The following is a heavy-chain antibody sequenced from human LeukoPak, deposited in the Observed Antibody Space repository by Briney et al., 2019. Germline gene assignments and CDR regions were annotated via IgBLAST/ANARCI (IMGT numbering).Heavy chain of an antibody. Sequence: GGSLRLSCAVSGITLSNYGMSWVRQTPGKGLEWVAGISDSGGRTNYADSVKGRFTISRDDPKNTLYLQMNSLRAEDTAVYFCAKRGVVIRVILVGFHKEAQYFDSWGQGALVTVSS. J-gene: IGHJ4*02. CDR3: AKRGVVIRVILVGFHKEAQYFDS. CDR2: ISDSGGRT. CDR1: GITLSNYG. V-gene: IGHV3-23*01. D-gene: IGHD3-22*01.